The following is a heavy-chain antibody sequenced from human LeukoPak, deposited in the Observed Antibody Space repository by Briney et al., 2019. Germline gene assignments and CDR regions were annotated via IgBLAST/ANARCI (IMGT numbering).Heavy chain of an antibody. D-gene: IGHD3-10*01. CDR1: GFTFSSYG. J-gene: IGHJ4*02. CDR3: AKEMDPYGSGSYYPYFAFDY. Sequence: PGRSLRLSCAASGFTFSSYGMHWVRQAPGKGLERVAVISYDGSNKYYADSVKGRFTISRDNSKNTLYLQMNGLRAEDTAVYYCAKEMDPYGSGSYYPYFAFDYWGQGTLVTVSS. V-gene: IGHV3-30*18. CDR2: ISYDGSNK.